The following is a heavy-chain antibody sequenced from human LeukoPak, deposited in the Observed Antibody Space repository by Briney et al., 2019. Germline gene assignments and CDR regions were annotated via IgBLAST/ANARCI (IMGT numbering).Heavy chain of an antibody. Sequence: GGSLRLSCAASGFTFSSYAVNWVRQAPGKGLEWVSSISSSSSYIYYADSVKGRFTISRDNAKNSLYLQMNSLRAEDTAVYYCARGGRSGYSSGWYGGGYYYYGMDVWGQGTTVTVSS. CDR3: ARGGRSGYSSGWYGGGYYYYGMDV. V-gene: IGHV3-21*01. J-gene: IGHJ6*02. D-gene: IGHD6-19*01. CDR1: GFTFSSYA. CDR2: ISSSSSYI.